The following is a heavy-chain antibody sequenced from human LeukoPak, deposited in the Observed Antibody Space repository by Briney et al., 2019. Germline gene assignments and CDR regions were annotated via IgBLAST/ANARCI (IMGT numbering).Heavy chain of an antibody. CDR1: GFTFGDYA. CDR2: IRSKAYGGTT. J-gene: IGHJ4*02. Sequence: GGSLRLSCTASGFTFGDYAMSRVRQAPGKGLEWVGFIRSKAYGGTTEYAASVKGRFTISRDDSKSIAYLQMNSLKTEDTAVYYCTRDSGYDSRGYWGQGTLVTVSS. V-gene: IGHV3-49*04. D-gene: IGHD5-12*01. CDR3: TRDSGYDSRGY.